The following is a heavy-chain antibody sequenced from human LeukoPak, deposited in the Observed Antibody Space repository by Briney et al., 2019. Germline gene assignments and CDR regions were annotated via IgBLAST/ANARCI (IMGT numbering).Heavy chain of an antibody. J-gene: IGHJ4*02. Sequence: GGSLRLSCAASGFTFSSYAMSWVRQAPGKGLEWVSAVGDSGRSTYYADSVKGRFTISRDNSKNTLYLQMNSLRAEDTAIYYCAKRGMTTIKEGFDYWGQGTLVTVSS. D-gene: IGHD5-24*01. CDR2: VGDSGRST. CDR3: AKRGMTTIKEGFDY. V-gene: IGHV3-23*01. CDR1: GFTFSSYA.